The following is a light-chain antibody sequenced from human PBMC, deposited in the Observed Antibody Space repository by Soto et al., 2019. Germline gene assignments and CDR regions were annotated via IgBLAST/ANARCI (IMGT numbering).Light chain of an antibody. CDR2: AAS. CDR1: QDINHY. CDR3: QKYNSVPWT. J-gene: IGKJ1*01. V-gene: IGKV1-27*01. Sequence: DIQMTQSPSSLSASVGDGVTITCRASQDINHYLAWYQQKPGKIPRLLIYAASTLQSGVPSRFSGSGSGTDFTLTISSLQPAEAATYYCQKYNSVPWTFGQGTKVEI.